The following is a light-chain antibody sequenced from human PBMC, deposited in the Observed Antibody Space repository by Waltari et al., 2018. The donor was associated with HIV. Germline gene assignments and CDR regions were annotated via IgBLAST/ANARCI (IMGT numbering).Light chain of an antibody. CDR2: AAS. V-gene: IGKV3-20*01. CDR1: RSVRSNY. Sequence: ENVLTQSPGTLSLSPGEGATLSCRASRSVRSNYLTWYQQRPGQAPRLLIYAASTRATAIPDRFSGSGSGTDFTLTISRLEPEDFAVYYWQQYGTSPYTLGQGTKVEI. CDR3: QQYGTSPYT. J-gene: IGKJ2*01.